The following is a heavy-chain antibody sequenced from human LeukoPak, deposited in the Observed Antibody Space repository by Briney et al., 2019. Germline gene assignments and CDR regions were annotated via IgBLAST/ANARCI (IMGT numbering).Heavy chain of an antibody. CDR2: IYYSGST. CDR1: GGSISSGGYY. J-gene: IGHJ4*02. CDR3: ARGLYSSSLGIDY. D-gene: IGHD6-6*01. Sequence: SETLSLTCTVSGGSISSGGYYWSWIRQHPGKGLEWIGYIYYSGSTYYNPSLKSRVTISVDTSKNQFSLKLSSVTAADTAVYYCARGLYSSSLGIDYWGQGTLVTVSS. V-gene: IGHV4-31*03.